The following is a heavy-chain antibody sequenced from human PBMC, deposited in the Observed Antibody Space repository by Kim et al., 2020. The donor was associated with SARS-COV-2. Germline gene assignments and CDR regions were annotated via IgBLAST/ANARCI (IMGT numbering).Heavy chain of an antibody. J-gene: IGHJ3*02. Sequence: SVKKRFTISRDDSNNTAYLQRNSLKTEDTAVYYCTIVNPIAGGWYDAFDIWGQGTMVTVSS. D-gene: IGHD6-19*01. CDR3: TIVNPIAGGWYDAFDI. V-gene: IGHV3-73*01.